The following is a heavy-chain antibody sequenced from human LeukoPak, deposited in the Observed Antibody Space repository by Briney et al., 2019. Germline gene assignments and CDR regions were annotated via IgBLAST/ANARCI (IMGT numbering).Heavy chain of an antibody. J-gene: IGHJ6*03. CDR3: ARVEGYCSTPSCSGYYYYMDV. D-gene: IGHD2-2*01. Sequence: QTSETLSLTCTVSGGSISSGGYYWSWIRQAPGKGLEWIGYIYHSGSTYYNPSLKSRVTISVDRSKNQFSLKLSSVTAADTAVYYCARVEGYCSTPSCSGYYYYMDVWGKGTTVTVSS. V-gene: IGHV4-30-2*01. CDR1: GGSISSGGYY. CDR2: IYHSGST.